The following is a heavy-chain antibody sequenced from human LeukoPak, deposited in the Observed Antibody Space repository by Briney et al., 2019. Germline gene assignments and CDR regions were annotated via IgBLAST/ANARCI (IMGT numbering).Heavy chain of an antibody. D-gene: IGHD3-10*01. CDR1: GFTFSSYS. Sequence: GGSLRLSCAAPGFTFSSYSMNWVRQAPGKGLEWVSSISSSSSYIYYADSVKGRFTISRDNAKNSLYLQMNSLRAEDTAVYYCARGRGDPVFDYWGQGTLVTVSS. CDR2: ISSSSSYI. CDR3: ARGRGDPVFDY. V-gene: IGHV3-21*01. J-gene: IGHJ4*02.